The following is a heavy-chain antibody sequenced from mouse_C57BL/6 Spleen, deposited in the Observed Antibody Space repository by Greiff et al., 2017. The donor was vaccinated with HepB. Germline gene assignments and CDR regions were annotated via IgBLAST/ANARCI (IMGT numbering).Heavy chain of an antibody. CDR3: ARLVYYGYDGFAY. CDR1: GFTFSSYG. Sequence: DVQLVESGGDLVKPGGSLKLSCAASGFTFSSYGMSWVRQTPDKRLEWVATISSGGSYTYYPDSVKGRFTISRDNAKNTLYLQMSSLKSEDTAMYYCARLVYYGYDGFAYWGQGTLVTVSA. CDR2: ISSGGSYT. J-gene: IGHJ3*01. D-gene: IGHD2-2*01. V-gene: IGHV5-6*01.